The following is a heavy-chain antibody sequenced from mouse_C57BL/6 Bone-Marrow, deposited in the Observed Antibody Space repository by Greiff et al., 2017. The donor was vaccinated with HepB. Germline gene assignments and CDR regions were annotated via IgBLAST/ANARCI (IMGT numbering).Heavy chain of an antibody. V-gene: IGHV5-17*01. CDR3: ARKLGDFDY. CDR1: GFTFSDYG. J-gene: IGHJ2*01. D-gene: IGHD4-1*01. CDR2: ISSGSSTI. Sequence: EVQVVDSGGGLVKPGGSLKLSCAASGFTFSDYGMHWVRQAPEKGLEWVAYISSGSSTIYYADTVKGRFTISRDNAKNTLFLQMTSLRSEDTAMYYCARKLGDFDYWGQGTTLTVSS.